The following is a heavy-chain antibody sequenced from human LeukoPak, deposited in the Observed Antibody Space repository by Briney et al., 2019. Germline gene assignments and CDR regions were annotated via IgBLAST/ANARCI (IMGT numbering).Heavy chain of an antibody. CDR2: ISSSDNSM. J-gene: IGHJ5*02. CDR3: AKDLTYDRGINWFDP. D-gene: IGHD3-16*01. CDR1: GFTFSTYT. Sequence: GGSLRLSCAASGFTFSTYTMNWVRQAPGKGLEWVSSISSSDNSMFYAESVKGRFTISRDNSKNTLYLQMNSLRAEDTAAYYCAKDLTYDRGINWFDPWGQGTLVTVSS. V-gene: IGHV3-21*01.